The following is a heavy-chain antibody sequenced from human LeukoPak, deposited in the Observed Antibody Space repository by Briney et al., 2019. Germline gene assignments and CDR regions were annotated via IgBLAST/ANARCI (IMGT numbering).Heavy chain of an antibody. V-gene: IGHV3-48*04. CDR1: GFTFSSYS. CDR2: ISSGGSAI. CDR3: ARAYCSSTSCYDSWFDP. Sequence: GGSLRLSCAASGFTFSSYSMNWVRQAPGKGLEWVSYISSGGSAIYHADSVKGRFTISRDNPRSSLDLQMNSLRAEDTAVYYCARAYCSSTSCYDSWFDPWGQGTLVTVSS. J-gene: IGHJ5*02. D-gene: IGHD2-2*01.